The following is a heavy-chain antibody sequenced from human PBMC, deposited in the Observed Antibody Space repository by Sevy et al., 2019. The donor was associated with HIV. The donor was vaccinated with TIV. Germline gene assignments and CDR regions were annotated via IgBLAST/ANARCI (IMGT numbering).Heavy chain of an antibody. CDR2: VFPGGTDV. J-gene: IGHJ3*01. CDR3: ARGGNLSLDAFDF. D-gene: IGHD2-15*01. CDR1: GYNFISYW. Sequence: GESLKISCKASGYNFISYWIAWVRQKPGKGLEWVGMVFPGGTDVRHSPTLEGQVTISGDKSISAAYLQWNSLKASDTAIYYCARGGNLSLDAFDFWGLGTMVTVSS. V-gene: IGHV5-51*01.